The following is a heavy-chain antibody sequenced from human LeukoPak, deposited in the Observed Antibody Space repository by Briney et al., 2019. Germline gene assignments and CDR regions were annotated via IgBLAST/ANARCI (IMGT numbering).Heavy chain of an antibody. V-gene: IGHV4-39*01. CDR3: ARHPNYYDSSGYYQRPENAFDI. D-gene: IGHD3-22*01. J-gene: IGHJ3*02. CDR2: IYYSGST. CDR1: GGSISSSSYY. Sequence: SETLSLTCTVSGGSISSSSYYWGWLRQPPGKGLEWIGSIYYSGSTYYNPSLKSRVTISVDTSKNQFSLKLSSVTAADTAVYYCARHPNYYDSSGYYQRPENAFDIWGQGTMVTVSS.